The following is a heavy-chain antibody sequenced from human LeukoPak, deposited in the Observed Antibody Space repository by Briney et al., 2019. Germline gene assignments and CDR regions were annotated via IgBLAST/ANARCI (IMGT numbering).Heavy chain of an antibody. J-gene: IGHJ5*02. CDR3: ARDEVVPAAMLSSWFDP. V-gene: IGHV4-38-2*02. CDR2: IYHSGST. D-gene: IGHD2-2*01. CDR1: GYSISSDYY. Sequence: SETLSLTCTVSGYSISSDYYWGWIRQPPGKGLEWIGSIYHSGSTYYNPSLKSRVTISVDTSKNQFSLKLSSVTAADTAVYYCARDEVVPAAMLSSWFDPWGQGTLVTVSS.